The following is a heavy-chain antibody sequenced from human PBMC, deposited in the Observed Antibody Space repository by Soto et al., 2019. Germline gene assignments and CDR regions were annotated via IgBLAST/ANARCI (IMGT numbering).Heavy chain of an antibody. Sequence: GGSLRLSCAVSGFTVNNNYVSWVRQAPGKGLEWVSVIYDDGNTYYADSVQGRFTVSRDTSRNTVYLQMNSLRVEDTAVYHCTRDSSYYGSGRGVLDYWGQGTLVTVSS. CDR1: GFTVNNNY. CDR2: IYDDGNT. J-gene: IGHJ4*02. CDR3: TRDSSYYGSGRGVLDY. D-gene: IGHD3-10*01. V-gene: IGHV3-66*01.